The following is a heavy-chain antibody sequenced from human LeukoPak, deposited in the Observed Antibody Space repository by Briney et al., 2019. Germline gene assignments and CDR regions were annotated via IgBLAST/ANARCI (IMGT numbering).Heavy chain of an antibody. CDR3: ASDPYDSSGYYHTHYFDY. CDR2: INWNGGST. D-gene: IGHD3-22*01. J-gene: IGHJ4*02. Sequence: PGGSLRLSCAASGFTFDDYGMSWVRQAPGKGLEWVSGINWNGGSTGYADSVKGRFTISRDNAKNSLYLQMNSLRAEDTALYYCASDPYDSSGYYHTHYFDYWGQGTLVTVSS. V-gene: IGHV3-20*04. CDR1: GFTFDDYG.